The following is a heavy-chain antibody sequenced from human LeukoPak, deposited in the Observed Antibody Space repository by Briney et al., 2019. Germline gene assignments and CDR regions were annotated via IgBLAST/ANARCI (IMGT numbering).Heavy chain of an antibody. V-gene: IGHV1-18*01. CDR3: ARDYYDNGGDLKY. J-gene: IGHJ4*02. D-gene: IGHD3-16*01. CDR2: ISAYNGNR. CDR1: GYTFINFG. Sequence: ASVKVSCKTSGYTFINFGISWVRQAPGQGLEWMGWISAYNGNRDSVQKFQGRVTLTTDTSTSTAYMELRSLTSDDTAAYYCARDYYDNGGDLKYWGQGTLVTVSS.